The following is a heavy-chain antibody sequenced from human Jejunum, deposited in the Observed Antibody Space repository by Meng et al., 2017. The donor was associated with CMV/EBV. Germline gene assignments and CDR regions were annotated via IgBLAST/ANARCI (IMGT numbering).Heavy chain of an antibody. CDR1: GFTCSSHA. D-gene: IGHD5-12*01. Sequence: CAASGFTCSSHAMHWVRQAPGKGLDWLAVVSNDGSNEYYTDSVEGRFTIFRDNSKNTLYLQMNSLRGEDTAVYYCVREPMDIVSRFDYWGQGTLVTVSS. J-gene: IGHJ5*01. CDR3: VREPMDIVSRFDY. CDR2: VSNDGSNE. V-gene: IGHV3-30*04.